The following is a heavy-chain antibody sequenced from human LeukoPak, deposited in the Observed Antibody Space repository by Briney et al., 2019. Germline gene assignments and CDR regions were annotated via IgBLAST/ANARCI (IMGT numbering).Heavy chain of an antibody. CDR2: ISSSSSDI. J-gene: IGHJ5*02. D-gene: IGHD6-19*01. Sequence: GGSLRLSCAASGFTFSSYSMNWVRQPPGKGLEWVSSISSSSSDIYYADSVKGRFTISRDNAKNSLYLQMNSLRAEDTAVYYCARDVLAVAATGSNWFDPWGQGTLVTVSS. CDR3: ARDVLAVAATGSNWFDP. V-gene: IGHV3-21*01. CDR1: GFTFSSYS.